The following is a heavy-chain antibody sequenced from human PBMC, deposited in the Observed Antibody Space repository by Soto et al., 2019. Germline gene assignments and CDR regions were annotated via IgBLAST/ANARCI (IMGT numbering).Heavy chain of an antibody. CDR3: ARSYHNSGYSPLY. J-gene: IGHJ4*02. V-gene: IGHV4-59*13. CDR1: GGSFSGYY. D-gene: IGHD3-22*01. CDR2: ISYSGST. Sequence: SETLSLTCAVYGGSFSGYYWSWIRQSPGKGLEWIGYISYSGSTNYNPSLQSRVTISVDTSRTQFSLKLSSVTTADTAVYYCARSYHNSGYSPLYWGQGTRVTVSS.